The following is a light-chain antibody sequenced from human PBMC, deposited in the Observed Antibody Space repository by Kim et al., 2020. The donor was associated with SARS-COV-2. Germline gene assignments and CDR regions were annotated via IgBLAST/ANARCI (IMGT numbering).Light chain of an antibody. V-gene: IGKV1-33*01. CDR3: QQYDNLPPLT. CDR2: DAS. J-gene: IGKJ4*01. CDR1: QDISNY. Sequence: DIQMTQSPSSLSASVGDRVTITCQASQDISNYLNWYQQKPGKAPKLLIYDASNLETGVPSRFSGSGSGTDFPFTISSLQPEDIATYYCQQYDNLPPLTFGGGTKVDIK.